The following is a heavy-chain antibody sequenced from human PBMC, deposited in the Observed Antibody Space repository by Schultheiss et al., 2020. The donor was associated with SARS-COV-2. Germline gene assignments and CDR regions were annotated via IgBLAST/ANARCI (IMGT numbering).Heavy chain of an antibody. CDR2: ISYDGSKK. Sequence: GGSLRLSCAASGFTFSSYGMHWVRQAPGKGLEWVAVISYDGSKKYYADSVKGRFTISRDNSKNTLYLQISSLRVEDTAIYYCVRDNPMVVVHYYMDVWGKGTTVTVSS. CDR3: VRDNPMVVVHYYMDV. CDR1: GFTFSSYG. D-gene: IGHD2-15*01. V-gene: IGHV3-30*12. J-gene: IGHJ6*03.